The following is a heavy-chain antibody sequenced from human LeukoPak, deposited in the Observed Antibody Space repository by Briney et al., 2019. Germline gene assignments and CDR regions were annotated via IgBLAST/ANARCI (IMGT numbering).Heavy chain of an antibody. D-gene: IGHD1-26*01. V-gene: IGHV3-30-3*01. CDR1: GLTFSSYA. CDR3: ARDQRELRVFDY. Sequence: GGSLRLSCAASGLTFSSYAMHWVRQAPGKGLEWVAVISYDGSNKYYADSVKGRFTISRDNSKNTLYLQMNSLRAEDTAVYYCARDQRELRVFDYWGQGTLVTVSS. CDR2: ISYDGSNK. J-gene: IGHJ4*02.